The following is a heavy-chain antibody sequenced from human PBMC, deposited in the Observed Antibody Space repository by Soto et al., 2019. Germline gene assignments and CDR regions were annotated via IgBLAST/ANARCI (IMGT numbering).Heavy chain of an antibody. CDR3: ATSIVGATYYYYGMDV. CDR2: INPNSGGT. V-gene: IGHV1-2*04. Sequence: GASVKVSCKASGYTFTGYYMHWVRQAPGQGLEWMGWINPNSGGTNYAQKFQGWVTMTRDTSIGTAYMELSRLRSDDTAVYYCATSIVGATYYYYGMDVWGQGTTVT. CDR1: GYTFTGYY. J-gene: IGHJ6*02. D-gene: IGHD1-26*01.